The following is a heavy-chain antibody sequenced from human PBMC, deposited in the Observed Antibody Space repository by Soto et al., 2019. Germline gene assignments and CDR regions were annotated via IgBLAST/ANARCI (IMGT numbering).Heavy chain of an antibody. V-gene: IGHV4-30-4*01. Sequence: SETLSLTCTVSGASISSGNYYWTWVRQPPGKGLEWIGYIYYSGSTYYNPSLKSRVTISVDTSKNQFSLKLSSVTAADTAVYYCVSGVWGSYRYSDEVDYWGQGTLVTVSS. CDR3: VSGVWGSYRYSDEVDY. CDR1: GASISSGNYY. CDR2: IYYSGST. D-gene: IGHD3-16*02. J-gene: IGHJ4*02.